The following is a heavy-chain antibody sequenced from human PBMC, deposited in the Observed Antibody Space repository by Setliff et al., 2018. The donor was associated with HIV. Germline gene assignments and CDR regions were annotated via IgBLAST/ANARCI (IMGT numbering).Heavy chain of an antibody. CDR1: GGTFSTYG. Sequence: SVKVSCKASGGTFSTYGISWVRQGPGQGLEWMGRIIPMYATTNYAQRFQDRITITADKSTSTAYMELRSLRSDDTAVYYCASGPLVYYDSPGAFDIWGQGTMVTVSS. V-gene: IGHV1-69*06. CDR2: IIPMYATT. J-gene: IGHJ3*02. CDR3: ASGPLVYYDSPGAFDI. D-gene: IGHD3-22*01.